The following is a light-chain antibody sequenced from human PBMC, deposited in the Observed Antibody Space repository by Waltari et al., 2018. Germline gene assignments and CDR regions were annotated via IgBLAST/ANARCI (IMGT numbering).Light chain of an antibody. CDR2: GND. CDR3: AAWDTSLSGPV. Sequence: QSALTQPPSVSGTPGQRVTLSCSTSSFDIGSATVNWYQQLPGTAPKLLIFGNDQRPSGVPDRFSGSKSGTSASLAIRGLQSEDEADYYCAAWDTSLSGPVFGGGTKLTVL. J-gene: IGLJ3*02. CDR1: SFDIGSAT. V-gene: IGLV1-44*01.